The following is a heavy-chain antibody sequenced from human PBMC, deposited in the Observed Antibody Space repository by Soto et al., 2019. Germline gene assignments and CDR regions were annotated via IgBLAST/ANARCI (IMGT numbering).Heavy chain of an antibody. CDR1: GYSFTHYW. CDR3: ARRRYQFYGMDV. CDR2: IYPSDSET. D-gene: IGHD1-20*01. Sequence: PGESLKISCEASGYSFTHYWIVWVRQMPGKGLEWLGTIYPSDSETKYSPSFQGQVTISADKSINTAYLQLSSLKASDTAMYYCARRRYQFYGMDVWGQGTTVTVSS. J-gene: IGHJ6*02. V-gene: IGHV5-51*01.